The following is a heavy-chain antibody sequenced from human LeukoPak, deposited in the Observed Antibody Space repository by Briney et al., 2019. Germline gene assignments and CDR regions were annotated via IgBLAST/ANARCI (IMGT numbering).Heavy chain of an antibody. D-gene: IGHD2-15*01. CDR1: GDSISSSGSY. CDR2: ISYSGST. J-gene: IGHJ4*02. V-gene: IGHV4-39*01. CDR3: ARSGDSSDFNY. Sequence: PSETLSLTCTVSGDSISSSGSYWGWVRQPPGKGLEWIGSISYSGSTYHNPSLKSRVTMSVDTSKNQFSLNLNSVTAADTAVYHCARSGDSSDFNYWGQGTLVTVSP.